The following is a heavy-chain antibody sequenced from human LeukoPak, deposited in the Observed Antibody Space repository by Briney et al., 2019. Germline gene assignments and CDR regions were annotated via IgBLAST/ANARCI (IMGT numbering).Heavy chain of an antibody. D-gene: IGHD5-18*01. V-gene: IGHV3-23*01. CDR1: GFTFSSYA. Sequence: GGSLRLSCAASGFTFSSYAMSWVRQAPGKGLEWVSTISISGGSTYYADSVKGRFTISRDNSKNTLYLQMNSLRAEDTALYYCTRGPILLWIHNGMDVWGQGTTVTVSS. J-gene: IGHJ6*02. CDR3: TRGPILLWIHNGMDV. CDR2: ISISGGST.